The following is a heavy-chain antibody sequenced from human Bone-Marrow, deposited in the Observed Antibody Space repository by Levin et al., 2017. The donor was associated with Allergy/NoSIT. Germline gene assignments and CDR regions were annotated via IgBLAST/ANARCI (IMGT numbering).Heavy chain of an antibody. D-gene: IGHD3-9*01. J-gene: IGHJ4*02. V-gene: IGHV4-34*01. CDR1: GGSFSGYY. CDR2: INHSGST. Sequence: SQTLSLTCAVYGGSFSGYYWSWIRQPPGKGLEWIGEINHSGSTNYNPSLKSRVTISVDTSKNQFSLKLSSVTAADTAVYYCARGRGYDILTGYSVGTGRGWPFDYWGQGTLVTVSS. CDR3: ARGRGYDILTGYSVGTGRGWPFDY.